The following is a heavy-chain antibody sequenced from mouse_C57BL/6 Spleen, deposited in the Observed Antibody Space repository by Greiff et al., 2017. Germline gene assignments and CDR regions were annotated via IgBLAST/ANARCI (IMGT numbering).Heavy chain of an antibody. CDR2: ISYDGSN. V-gene: IGHV3-6*01. J-gene: IGHJ1*03. D-gene: IGHD1-1*01. CDR1: GYSITSGYY. CDR3: ARVPLITTTGFDV. Sequence: DVKLQESGPGLVKPSQSLSLTCSVTGYSITSGYYWNWIRQFPGNKLVWMGYISYDGSNNYNPSLKNRISITRDTSKNQFFLKLNSVTTEDTATYYCARVPLITTTGFDVWGTGTTVTVSS.